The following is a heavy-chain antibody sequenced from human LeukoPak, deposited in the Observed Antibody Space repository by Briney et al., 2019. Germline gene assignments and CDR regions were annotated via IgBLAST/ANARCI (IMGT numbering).Heavy chain of an antibody. CDR3: ARDSDYSGNGNGDWFDP. CDR2: ISTYFGVT. CDR1: GFRFSGFG. D-gene: IGHD4-11*01. V-gene: IGHV1-18*04. J-gene: IGHJ5*02. Sequence: ASVNVSCKASGFRFSGFGVSWVRQAPGQGLEWMGWISTYFGVTHYAEKFEDRVTMTIDTSTTTAYMELRSLRYDDTAVYYCARDSDYSGNGNGDWFDPWGQGTVVTVSS.